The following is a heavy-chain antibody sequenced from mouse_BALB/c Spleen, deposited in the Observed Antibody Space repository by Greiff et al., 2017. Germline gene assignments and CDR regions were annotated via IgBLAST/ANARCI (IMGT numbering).Heavy chain of an antibody. J-gene: IGHJ4*01. Sequence: ESGPGLVKPSQSLSLTCSVTGYSITSCYYWNWIRQFPGNKLEWMGYISYDGSNNYNPSLKNRISITRDTSKNQFFLTLNSVTTEDTATYYGARAFTTVVAPYAMDYWGQGTSVTVSS. CDR2: ISYDGSN. V-gene: IGHV3-6*02. CDR3: ARAFTTVVAPYAMDY. D-gene: IGHD1-1*01. CDR1: GYSITSCYY.